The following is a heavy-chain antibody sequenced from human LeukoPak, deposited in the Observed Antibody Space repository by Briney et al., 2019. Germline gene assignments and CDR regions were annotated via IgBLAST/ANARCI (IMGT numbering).Heavy chain of an antibody. Sequence: PSETLSLTCAVYGGSFSGYYWSWICQPPGKGLEWIGEINHSGSTNYNPSLKSRVTISVDTSKNQFSLKLSSVTAADTAVYYCARGGIAVAGVHGMDVWGQGTTVTVSS. V-gene: IGHV4-34*01. CDR2: INHSGST. D-gene: IGHD6-19*01. CDR3: ARGGIAVAGVHGMDV. J-gene: IGHJ6*02. CDR1: GGSFSGYY.